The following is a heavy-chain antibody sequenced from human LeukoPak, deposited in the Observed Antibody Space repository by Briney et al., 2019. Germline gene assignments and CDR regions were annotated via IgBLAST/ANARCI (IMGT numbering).Heavy chain of an antibody. V-gene: IGHV4-61*01. CDR1: GGSVSSGTYY. CDR2: VSYIGST. J-gene: IGHJ4*02. D-gene: IGHD3-9*01. CDR3: AREHDWGDFDY. Sequence: SETLSLTCTVSGGSVSSGTYYWSWLRQPPGKELERTGYVSYIGSTNYNPSLKRRVTISRDTSKNQFSLNLSSVTAADTDVYSCAREHDWGDFDYWGQGALVTVSS.